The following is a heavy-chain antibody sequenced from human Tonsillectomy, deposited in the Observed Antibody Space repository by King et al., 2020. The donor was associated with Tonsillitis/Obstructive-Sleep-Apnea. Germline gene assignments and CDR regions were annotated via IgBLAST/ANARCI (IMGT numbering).Heavy chain of an antibody. Sequence: VQLVESGGGEVQPGRSLRLSCAVSGFTFSSYGMHWVRQAPGKGLEWVAVISYDGSNKYYADSCKGRFTISRDNSKNTLYLKMNSLRAEDTAVYYCAKGGEAFDYWGQGTLVTVSS. CDR3: AKGGEAFDY. J-gene: IGHJ4*02. CDR1: GFTFSSYG. V-gene: IGHV3-30*18. D-gene: IGHD3-16*01. CDR2: ISYDGSNK.